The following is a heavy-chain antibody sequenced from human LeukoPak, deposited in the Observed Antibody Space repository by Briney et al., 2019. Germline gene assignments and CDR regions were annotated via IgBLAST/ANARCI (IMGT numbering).Heavy chain of an antibody. CDR2: ISGGSDRT. CDR3: GKLRCRDSNAGP. V-gene: IGHV3-23*01. D-gene: IGHD2/OR15-2a*01. Sequence: GGSLRLSCAASGFTFSTYGMNWVRQAPGKGLEWVSGISGGSDRTYYADSVKGRFTISRDSSKNTLSLQMNSLRAEDTAVYYCGKLRCRDSNAGPWGQGTLVTVSS. J-gene: IGHJ5*02. CDR1: GFTFSTYG.